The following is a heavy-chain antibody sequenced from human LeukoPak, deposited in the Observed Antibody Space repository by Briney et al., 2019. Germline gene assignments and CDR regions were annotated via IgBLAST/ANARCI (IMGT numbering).Heavy chain of an antibody. CDR1: GGSFSGYY. Sequence: SETLSLTCAVYGGSFSGYYWSWIRQPPGTGLEWIGEINHSGSTNYNPSLKSRVTISVDTSKNQFSLKLSSVTAADTAVYYCARRATTMVRGVIIYYYYGMDVWGQGTTVTVSS. CDR2: INHSGST. D-gene: IGHD3-10*01. J-gene: IGHJ6*02. V-gene: IGHV4-34*01. CDR3: ARRATTMVRGVIIYYYYGMDV.